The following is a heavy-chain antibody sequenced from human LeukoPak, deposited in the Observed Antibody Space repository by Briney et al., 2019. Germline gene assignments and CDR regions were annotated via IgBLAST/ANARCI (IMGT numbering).Heavy chain of an antibody. Sequence: SKTLSLTCTVSGGSISSYYWSWIRQPPGKGLEWIGYISYSGSTSYNPSLKSRVTISVDTSKNQFSLKLSSVTAADTAVYYCARRIAAAVIHYFDYWGQGTLVTVSS. J-gene: IGHJ4*02. D-gene: IGHD6-13*01. V-gene: IGHV4-59*08. CDR2: ISYSGST. CDR3: ARRIAAAVIHYFDY. CDR1: GGSISSYY.